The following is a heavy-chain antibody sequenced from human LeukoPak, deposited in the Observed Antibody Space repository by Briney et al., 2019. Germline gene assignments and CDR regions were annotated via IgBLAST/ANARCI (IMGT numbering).Heavy chain of an antibody. CDR2: INPDGSGT. CDR1: GFTFNSYW. D-gene: IGHD3-16*01. Sequence: GGSLRPSCAASGFTFNSYWMYCVRQAPGKGLMWVSRINPDGSGTTYADSVKDRFTISRDNAKNTLYLLMNSLRAEDTAVYYCTRGGGGRPFDYWGQGTLVTVSS. J-gene: IGHJ4*02. V-gene: IGHV3-74*03. CDR3: TRGGGGRPFDY.